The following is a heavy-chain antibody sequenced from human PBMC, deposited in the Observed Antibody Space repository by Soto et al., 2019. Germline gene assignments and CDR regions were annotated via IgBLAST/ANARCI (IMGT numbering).Heavy chain of an antibody. J-gene: IGHJ6*02. CDR3: ARDLWGYCGTDCYPLDV. V-gene: IGHV4-59*01. CDR1: GGSISRYY. CDR2: LYNTGRT. D-gene: IGHD2-21*02. Sequence: QVRLQESGPGLVKPSETLSLTCTVSGGSISRYYWSWIRQPPGKGLEWLGYLYNTGRTIYNPSLNSRSAVSVDTSKNQFSLKLKSVTAADTAVYYCARDLWGYCGTDCYPLDVWGQGTTVTVSS.